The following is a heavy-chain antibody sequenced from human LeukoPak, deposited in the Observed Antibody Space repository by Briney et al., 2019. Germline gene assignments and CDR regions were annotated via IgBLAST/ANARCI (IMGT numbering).Heavy chain of an antibody. CDR2: IYTSGST. Sequence: SETLSLTCTVSGGSISSGSYYWSWIRQPAGKGLEWIGRIYTSGSTNYNPSLKSRVTISVDTSKNQFSLKLSSVTAADTAVYYCAREDSGSYYYYYMDVWGKGTTVTVSS. J-gene: IGHJ6*03. CDR1: GGSISSGSYY. CDR3: AREDSGSYYYYYMDV. D-gene: IGHD1-26*01. V-gene: IGHV4-61*02.